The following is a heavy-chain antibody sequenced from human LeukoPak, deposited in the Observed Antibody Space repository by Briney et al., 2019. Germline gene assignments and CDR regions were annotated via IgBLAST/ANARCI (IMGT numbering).Heavy chain of an antibody. CDR1: GVSISGHY. J-gene: IGHJ4*02. CDR3: ARQPISGWDFDY. Sequence: KSSETLSLTCSVSGVSISGHYWSWIRLPLGKGLEWIGYISHSGDTRYSPSLRSRVTISLDTSKNQFSLTLNSVTAADTAVYYCARQPISGWDFDYWGQGTLVTVSS. V-gene: IGHV4-59*08. CDR2: ISHSGDT. D-gene: IGHD6-19*01.